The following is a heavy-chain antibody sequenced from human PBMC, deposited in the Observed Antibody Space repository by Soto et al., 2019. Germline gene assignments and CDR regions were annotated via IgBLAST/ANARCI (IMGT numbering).Heavy chain of an antibody. J-gene: IGHJ4*02. CDR1: GGSISSYY. D-gene: IGHD5-18*01. CDR3: ARGRIQLWYPFDY. V-gene: IGHV4-59*01. Sequence: QVQLQESGPGLVKPSETLSLTCTVSGGSISSYYWSWIRQPPGQGLEWIGYIYYSRSTTYNSSLKSRGTIPVETSKNQSSLTLSSVTAADTAVYYCARGRIQLWYPFDYWGQGTLVTASP. CDR2: IYYSRST.